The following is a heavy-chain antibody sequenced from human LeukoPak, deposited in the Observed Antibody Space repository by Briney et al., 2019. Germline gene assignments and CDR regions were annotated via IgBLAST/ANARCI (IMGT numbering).Heavy chain of an antibody. CDR2: IRYDGSNK. J-gene: IGHJ4*02. CDR3: AKEGKTRTWSYSHAKPVY. V-gene: IGHV3-30*02. CDR1: GFTSSSNG. D-gene: IGHD1-26*01. Sequence: PGESLTPSCAAAGFTSSSNGTHCVRQAPGKGLEWVAFIRYDGSNKYYADSVKGRLTISRDNSKDTLYLQMSSLRADDTAVYYCAKEGKTRTWSYSHAKPVYWGQGTLVTVSS.